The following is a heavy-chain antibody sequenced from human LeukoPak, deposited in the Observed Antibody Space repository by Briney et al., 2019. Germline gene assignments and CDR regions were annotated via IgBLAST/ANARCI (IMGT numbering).Heavy chain of an antibody. CDR1: GGSISSYY. CDR3: ASPFRYYYGMDV. CDR2: IYYSGST. Sequence: SETLSLTCTVSGGSISSYYWSWIRQPPGKGLEWIGYIYYSGSTNYNPSLKSRVTISVGTSKNQFSLKLSSVTAADTAVYYCASPFRYYYGMDVWGQGTTVTVSS. V-gene: IGHV4-59*12. D-gene: IGHD2/OR15-2a*01. J-gene: IGHJ6*02.